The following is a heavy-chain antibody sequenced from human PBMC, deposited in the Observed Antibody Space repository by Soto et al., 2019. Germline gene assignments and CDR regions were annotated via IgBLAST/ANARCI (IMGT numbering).Heavy chain of an antibody. D-gene: IGHD2-8*01. J-gene: IGHJ4*02. CDR2: INHSGST. V-gene: IGHV4-34*01. CDR3: ARIGYCTNGVCPDY. Sequence: PSETLSLTCAVYGGSFSGYYWSWIRRPPGKGLEWIGEINHSGSTNYNPSLKSRVTISVDTSKNQFSLKLSSVTAADTAVYYCARIGYCTNGVCPDYWGQGTLVTVSS. CDR1: GGSFSGYY.